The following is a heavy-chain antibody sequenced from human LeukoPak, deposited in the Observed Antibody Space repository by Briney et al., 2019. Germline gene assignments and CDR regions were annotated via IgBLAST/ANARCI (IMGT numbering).Heavy chain of an antibody. CDR3: ARDQYGDYGFDI. J-gene: IGHJ3*02. Sequence: GGSLRLSCAASGFTFSSYAMHWVRQAPGKGLEWVAVISYDGSNKYYADSVKGRFTISRDNSKNTLYLQMNSLRAEDTAVYYCARDQYGDYGFDIWGQGTMVTVSS. CDR2: ISYDGSNK. V-gene: IGHV3-30*04. CDR1: GFTFSSYA. D-gene: IGHD4-17*01.